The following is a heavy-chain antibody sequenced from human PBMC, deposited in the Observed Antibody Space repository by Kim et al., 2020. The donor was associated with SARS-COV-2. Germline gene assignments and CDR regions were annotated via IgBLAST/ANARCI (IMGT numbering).Heavy chain of an antibody. J-gene: IGHJ4*02. CDR3: ARGLDSSGYFDY. Sequence: SVKVSCKASGGTFSSYAISWVRQAPGQGLEWMGGIIPIFGTANYAQKFQGRVTITADESTSTAYMELSSLRSEDTAVYYCARGLDSSGYFDYWGQGTLVTVSS. CDR2: IIPIFGTA. CDR1: GGTFSSYA. V-gene: IGHV1-69*13. D-gene: IGHD3-10*01.